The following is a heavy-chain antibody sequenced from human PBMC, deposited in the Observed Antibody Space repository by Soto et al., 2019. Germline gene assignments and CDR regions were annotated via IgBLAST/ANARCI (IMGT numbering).Heavy chain of an antibody. Sequence: PXETLSLTCAFSVCSISSGYYWGWIRQPPGKGLEWIGSIYHSGSTYYNPSLKSRVTISVDTSKNQFSLKLSSVTAADTAVYYCARDLQTPVNEASFDPWGQGTLGTVSS. V-gene: IGHV4-38-2*02. CDR1: VCSISSGYY. J-gene: IGHJ5*02. CDR3: ARDLQTPVNEASFDP. D-gene: IGHD4-17*01. CDR2: IYHSGST.